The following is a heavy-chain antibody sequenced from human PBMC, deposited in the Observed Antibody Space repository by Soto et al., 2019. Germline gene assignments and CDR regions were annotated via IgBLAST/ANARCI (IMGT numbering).Heavy chain of an antibody. V-gene: IGHV3-43*01. CDR1: GFTFDDYT. J-gene: IGHJ6*02. D-gene: IGHD6-6*01. CDR3: TKAAIPRTAARPLRAPLNYYYGMDV. Sequence: GALRLSCAVSGFTFDDYTMHWVRQAPGKGLEWVSLISWDGASTSYSGSVKGRFTISRDNSKNSLYLQMNSLRTEDTALYYCTKAAIPRTAARPLRAPLNYYYGMDVWGQGTTVTVSS. CDR2: ISWDGAST.